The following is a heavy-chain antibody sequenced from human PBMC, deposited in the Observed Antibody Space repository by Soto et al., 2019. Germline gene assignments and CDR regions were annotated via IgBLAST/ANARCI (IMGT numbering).Heavy chain of an antibody. D-gene: IGHD6-19*01. CDR1: GGSISSYY. V-gene: IGHV4-59*01. Sequence: QVQLQESGPGPVKPSETLSLTCTVSGGSISSYYWSWIRQPPGKGLEWIGYIYYSGSTNYNPSLKSRVTISVDTSKNQFSLKLSSVTAADTAVYYCARDVIPAAVYSSGWFYGMDVWGQGTTVTVSS. CDR3: ARDVIPAAVYSSGWFYGMDV. CDR2: IYYSGST. J-gene: IGHJ6*02.